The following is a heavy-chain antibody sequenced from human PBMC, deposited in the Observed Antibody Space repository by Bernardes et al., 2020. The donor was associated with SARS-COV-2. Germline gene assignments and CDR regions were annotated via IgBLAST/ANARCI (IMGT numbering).Heavy chain of an antibody. V-gene: IGHV4-4*07. CDR2: ISASGST. J-gene: IGHJ4*02. CDR3: ARDGRISVPGTDYFDF. D-gene: IGHD6-19*01. CDR1: GGSFSDFY. Sequence: SETLSLTCAVYGGSFSDFYWSWIRQPPGKGLEWVGRISASGSTNYNPSLKSRVTMSVDTSKNQFSLKLTSVTAADTAVYYCARDGRISVPGTDYFDFWGQGILVTVSS.